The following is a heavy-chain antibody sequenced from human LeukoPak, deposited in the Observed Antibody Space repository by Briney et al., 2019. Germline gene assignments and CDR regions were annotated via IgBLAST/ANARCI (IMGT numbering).Heavy chain of an antibody. CDR1: GGSISSYY. D-gene: IGHD4-23*01. CDR3: AGSGNSGFDY. Sequence: SETLSLTCTVSGGSISSYYWSWIRQPPGKGLEWIGYIYYSGSINYNPSLKSRVTISVDTSKNQFSLKLSSVTAADTAVYYCAGSGNSGFDYWGQGTLVTVSS. V-gene: IGHV4-59*08. CDR2: IYYSGSI. J-gene: IGHJ4*02.